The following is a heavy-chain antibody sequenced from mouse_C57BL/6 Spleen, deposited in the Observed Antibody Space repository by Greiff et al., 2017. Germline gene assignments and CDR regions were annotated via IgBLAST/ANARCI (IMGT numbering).Heavy chain of an antibody. V-gene: IGHV1-26*01. CDR1: GYTFTDYY. Sequence: VQLQQSGPELVKPGASVKISCKASGYTFTDYYMNWVKQSHGKSLEWIGDINPNNGGTSYNQKFKGKATLTVDKSSSTAYMELRSLTSEDSAVYYCARSSIYYDYDEGSAWFAYWGQGTLVTVSA. D-gene: IGHD2-4*01. CDR2: INPNNGGT. J-gene: IGHJ3*01. CDR3: ARSSIYYDYDEGSAWFAY.